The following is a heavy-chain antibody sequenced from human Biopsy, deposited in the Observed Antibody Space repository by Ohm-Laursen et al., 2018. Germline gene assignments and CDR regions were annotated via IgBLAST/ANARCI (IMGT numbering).Heavy chain of an antibody. D-gene: IGHD4-23*01. CDR1: GGSVSSGGFY. Sequence: TLSLTCTVSGGSVSSGGFYWSWIRQHPGKGLEWIGYIYYSGTTYYNPSLKSLVTISVDTSKNQFSLKLNSVTAADTAVYYCARRPYGGTRYWYFDPWGRGTLVTVSS. J-gene: IGHJ2*01. CDR3: ARRPYGGTRYWYFDP. CDR2: IYYSGTT. V-gene: IGHV4-31*01.